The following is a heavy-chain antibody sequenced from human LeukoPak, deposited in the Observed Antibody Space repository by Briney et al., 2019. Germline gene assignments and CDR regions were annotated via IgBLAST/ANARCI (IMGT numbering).Heavy chain of an antibody. CDR3: ARLAVGDDFDY. J-gene: IGHJ4*02. D-gene: IGHD4-23*01. CDR1: GGSFSDYY. Sequence: PSETLSLTCAVYGGSFSDYYWSWIRQPPGKGLEWIGEINHSGGTNYNPSLKSRVTISVDTSKNRFSLKLSSVTAADTAVYYCARLAVGDDFDYWGQGTLVTVSS. CDR2: INHSGGT. V-gene: IGHV4-34*01.